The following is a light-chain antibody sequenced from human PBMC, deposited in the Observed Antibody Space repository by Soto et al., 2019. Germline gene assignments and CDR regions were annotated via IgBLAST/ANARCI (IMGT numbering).Light chain of an antibody. V-gene: IGKV1-12*01. Sequence: DIQMTQSPSSVSASVGERVTITCRASQAIDSWLAWYQQKPGEAPKLLIFTGSLLHSGVPPRFSGSGSGTDFTLTISSLQHEDFATYYCQQTLSFPPTFGQGTKVDIK. CDR3: QQTLSFPPT. J-gene: IGKJ1*01. CDR2: TGS. CDR1: QAIDSW.